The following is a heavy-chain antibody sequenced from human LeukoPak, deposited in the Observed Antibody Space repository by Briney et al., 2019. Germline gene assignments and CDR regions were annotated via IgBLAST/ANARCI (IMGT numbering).Heavy chain of an antibody. CDR3: ARGAYYSYYYYMDV. CDR1: GFTFSSYA. V-gene: IGHV3-23*01. Sequence: GGSLRLSCAASGFTFSSYAMSWVRQAPGKGLEWVSAISGSGGSTYYADSVKGRFTISRDNSKNTLYLQMNSLRAEDTAVYYCARGAYYSYYYYMDVWGKGTTVTISS. J-gene: IGHJ6*03. CDR2: ISGSGGST.